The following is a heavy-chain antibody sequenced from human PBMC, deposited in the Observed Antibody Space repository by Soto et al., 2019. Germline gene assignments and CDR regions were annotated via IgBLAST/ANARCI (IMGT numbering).Heavy chain of an antibody. CDR2: ISHTGRT. D-gene: IGHD4-17*01. CDR3: AGDDTTGLFDF. Sequence: KPAETLSLTXSVSTGSMRTYYWTWIRQSPGKGLEWIGQISHTGRTKYNPSLESRVTISVDTSRKQFSLKLTSVTAADTALYYCAGDDTTGLFDFWGQGTLVTVSS. J-gene: IGHJ4*02. V-gene: IGHV4-59*01. CDR1: TGSMRTYY.